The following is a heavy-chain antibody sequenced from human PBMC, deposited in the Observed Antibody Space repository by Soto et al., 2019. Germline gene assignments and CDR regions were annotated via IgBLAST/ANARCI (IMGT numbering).Heavy chain of an antibody. Sequence: EVQLEESGGALVQPGRSLRLSCAASGFTFDDYAMHWVRQALGKGLEWVSSISWNSGNIGYADSVKGRFTTSRDNAKNSLYRKRNSLGPGDTALYYGVRSKGGYSYGAPFDYGGQGTLVTVSS. D-gene: IGHD5-18*01. J-gene: IGHJ4*02. V-gene: IGHV3-9*01. CDR1: GFTFDDYA. CDR3: VRSKGGYSYGAPFDY. CDR2: ISWNSGNI.